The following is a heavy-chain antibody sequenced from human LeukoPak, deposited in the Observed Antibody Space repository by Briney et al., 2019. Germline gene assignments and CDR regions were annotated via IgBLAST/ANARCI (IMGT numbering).Heavy chain of an antibody. J-gene: IGHJ4*02. CDR1: GFPFSDYY. Sequence: PGGSLRLSCAASGFPFSDYYMRWIRQAPGKGLEWVSYISSSSSYTDYADSVKGRFTISRDNAKNSLYLQMNSLRAEDTAVYYCARDLEMATCFDYWGQGTLVTVSS. D-gene: IGHD5-24*01. V-gene: IGHV3-11*05. CDR2: ISSSSSYT. CDR3: ARDLEMATCFDY.